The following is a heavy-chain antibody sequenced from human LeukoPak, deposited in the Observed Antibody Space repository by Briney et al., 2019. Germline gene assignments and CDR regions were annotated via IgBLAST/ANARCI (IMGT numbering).Heavy chain of an antibody. J-gene: IGHJ6*03. V-gene: IGHV1-8*03. D-gene: IGHD1-26*01. CDR1: GYTFTSYG. CDR2: MNPNSGNT. Sequence: GASVKVSCKASGYTFTSYGISWVRQATGQGLEWMGWMNPNSGNTGYAQKFQGRVTITRNTSISTAYMELSSLRSEDTAVYYCARGTKSEYSGSYSDYYYYMDVWGKGTTVTVSS. CDR3: ARGTKSEYSGSYSDYYYYMDV.